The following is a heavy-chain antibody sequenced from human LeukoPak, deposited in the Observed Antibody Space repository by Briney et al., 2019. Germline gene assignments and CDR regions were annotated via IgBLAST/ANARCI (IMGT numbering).Heavy chain of an antibody. Sequence: XXSXXXXGXTXTXXXIHWVRQAPGQGLEWVGWINPNSGGAKYAQKFQDRVTMTRDTSISTAYMGLSRLRSDDTAVYYCAKGRVVAGSKSLTYHWLDPWGQGTLVTVSS. CDR1: GXTXTXXX. V-gene: IGHV1-2*02. CDR3: AKGRVVAGSKSLTYHWLDP. J-gene: IGHJ5*02. D-gene: IGHD6-19*01. CDR2: INPNSGGA.